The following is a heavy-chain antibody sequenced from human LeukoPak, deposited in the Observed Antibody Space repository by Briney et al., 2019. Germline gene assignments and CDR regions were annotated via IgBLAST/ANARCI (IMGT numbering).Heavy chain of an antibody. CDR3: AGDRSIVGAKWFDY. J-gene: IGHJ4*02. D-gene: IGHD1-26*01. V-gene: IGHV3-21*01. CDR1: GFTFSSYS. Sequence: GGSLRLSCAASGFTFSSYSMNGVGQAPGKGLEWVSSISSSSSDIYYADSVKGRFTISRDNAKNSLYLQMNSLRADDTAVYYCAGDRSIVGAKWFDYWGQGTLVTVSS. CDR2: ISSSSSDI.